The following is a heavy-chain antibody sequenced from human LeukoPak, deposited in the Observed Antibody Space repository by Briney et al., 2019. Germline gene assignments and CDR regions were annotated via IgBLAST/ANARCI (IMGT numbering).Heavy chain of an antibody. V-gene: IGHV3-30*01. CDR3: ARARGRWHLLPLDF. Sequence: GRSLRLSCAASGFSFSNFAIHWVRQAPGKGLERLAVISHDGGTKHYADSVKGRFTISRDNSNNSLSLQMNSLSAEDTAVYYCARARGRWHLLPLDFWGQGTLVTVSS. D-gene: IGHD1-26*01. CDR2: ISHDGGTK. J-gene: IGHJ4*02. CDR1: GFSFSNFA.